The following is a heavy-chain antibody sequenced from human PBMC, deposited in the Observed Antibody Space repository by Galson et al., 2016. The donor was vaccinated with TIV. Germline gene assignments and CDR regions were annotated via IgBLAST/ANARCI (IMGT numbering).Heavy chain of an antibody. Sequence: SLRLSCAASGFTFGVYVMTWVRQAPGKGLEWMSNISGSGGSVFYADSVKGRFTISRDNSKNTLYLQMNGLRADDTAVYYCAKSGTNLIDYWGQGTLVSVFS. CDR3: AKSGTNLIDY. V-gene: IGHV3-23*01. D-gene: IGHD1-14*01. CDR2: ISGSGGSV. CDR1: GFTFGVYV. J-gene: IGHJ4*02.